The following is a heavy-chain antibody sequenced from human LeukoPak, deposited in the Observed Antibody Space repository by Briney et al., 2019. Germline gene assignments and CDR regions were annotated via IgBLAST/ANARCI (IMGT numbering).Heavy chain of an antibody. CDR3: VRDWGYDSSGYWQKYFDT. D-gene: IGHD3-22*01. V-gene: IGHV3-74*01. CDR1: GFTFSTYA. J-gene: IGHJ4*02. CDR2: INHDGKST. Sequence: GGSLRLSCAASGFTFSTYAMSWVRQIPGKGLVWVSRINHDGKSTNYADSVKGRFTISRDNAKNTAYLQMNSLRAEDTAVYYCVRDWGYDSSGYWQKYFDTWGQGTLVTASS.